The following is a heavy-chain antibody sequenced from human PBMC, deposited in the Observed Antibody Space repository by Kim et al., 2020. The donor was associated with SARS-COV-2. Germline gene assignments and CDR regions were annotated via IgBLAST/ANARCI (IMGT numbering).Heavy chain of an antibody. CDR2: SI. J-gene: IGHJ3*02. Sequence: SIGYADSVKGRFTISRDNAKNSLYLQMNSLRAEDTALYYCAKESSHAFDIWGQGTMVTVSS. V-gene: IGHV3-9*01. CDR3: AKESSHAFDI. D-gene: IGHD2-2*01.